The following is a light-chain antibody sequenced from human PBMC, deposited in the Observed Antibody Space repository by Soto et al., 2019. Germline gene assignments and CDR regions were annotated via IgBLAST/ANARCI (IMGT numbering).Light chain of an antibody. CDR2: DAS. Sequence: DIQMTQSPSTLSASVRDRVTITCRASQSISNWLAWYQQKPGKAPKLLIYDASILMSGVPSRFSGSGSGTEFTLTISSLQPDDFATYYCQQYSTYWTFGQGTKVDNK. CDR3: QQYSTYWT. CDR1: QSISNW. V-gene: IGKV1-5*01. J-gene: IGKJ1*01.